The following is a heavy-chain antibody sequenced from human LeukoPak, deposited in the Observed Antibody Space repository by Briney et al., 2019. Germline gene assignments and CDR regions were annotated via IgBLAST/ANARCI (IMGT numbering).Heavy chain of an antibody. Sequence: GGSLSLSCVASGLTFSDYAMNWVRQAPGKGLEWVSSISRSSSYICYADSVKIRFTISRDNSKNTLYLQMNSLRAEDTAVYYCASAEGGGYDSGFDYWGQGTLVTVSS. V-gene: IGHV3-21*04. CDR1: GLTFSDYA. CDR3: ASAEGGGYDSGFDY. D-gene: IGHD5-12*01. J-gene: IGHJ4*02. CDR2: ISRSSSYI.